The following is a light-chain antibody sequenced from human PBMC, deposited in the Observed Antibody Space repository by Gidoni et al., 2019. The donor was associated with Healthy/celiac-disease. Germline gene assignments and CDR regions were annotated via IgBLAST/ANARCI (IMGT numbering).Light chain of an antibody. CDR2: GAS. Sequence: DIVMTQSPATLSVSPGERATLSCRASQSVSSNLAWYQQTPGQAPRLLIYGASTRATGIPARYSGSGSGTEFTLTISSLQSEDFAVYYCQQYNNWLPVLTFGGXTKVEIK. V-gene: IGKV3-15*01. CDR3: QQYNNWLPVLT. CDR1: QSVSSN. J-gene: IGKJ4*01.